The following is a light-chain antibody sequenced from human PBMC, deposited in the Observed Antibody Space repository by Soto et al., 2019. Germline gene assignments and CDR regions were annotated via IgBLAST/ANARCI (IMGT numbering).Light chain of an antibody. CDR1: QSISTF. Sequence: DIQMTQSPSSLSASVGDRVTITCRASQSISTFLNWYQQKPGKAPKLLIYGASNLESGVPSTFSGSGSGTEFTLTISSLQTEDFATYYCQQCFSTPLLTCGGGTKVEIK. V-gene: IGKV1-39*01. CDR3: QQCFSTPLLT. J-gene: IGKJ4*01. CDR2: GAS.